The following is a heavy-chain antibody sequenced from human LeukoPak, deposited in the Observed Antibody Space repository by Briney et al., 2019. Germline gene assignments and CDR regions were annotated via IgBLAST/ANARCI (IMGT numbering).Heavy chain of an antibody. Sequence: GESLRISCKGSGYSFTSYWISWVRQMPGKGLEWMGRIDPRDSYTNYSPSFQGHVTISADKSISTAYLQWSSLKASDTAMYYCARRAKSYCSGGSCYLDYWGQGTLVTVSS. D-gene: IGHD2-15*01. CDR2: IDPRDSYT. CDR1: GYSFTSYW. J-gene: IGHJ4*02. V-gene: IGHV5-10-1*01. CDR3: ARRAKSYCSGGSCYLDY.